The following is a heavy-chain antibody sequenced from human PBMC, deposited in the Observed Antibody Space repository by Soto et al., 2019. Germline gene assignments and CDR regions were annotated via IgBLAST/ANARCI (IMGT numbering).Heavy chain of an antibody. CDR3: ARASYGGNSGDAFDI. CDR1: GGSISSGGYS. V-gene: IGHV4-30-2*01. CDR2: IYHSGST. J-gene: IGHJ3*02. Sequence: QLRLQESGSGLVKPSQTLSLTCAVSGGSISSGGYSWSWIRQPPGKGLEWIGYIYHSGSTYYNPSLKSRVTISVDRSKNQFSLKLSSVTAADTAVYYCARASYGGNSGDAFDIWGQGTMVTVSS. D-gene: IGHD4-17*01.